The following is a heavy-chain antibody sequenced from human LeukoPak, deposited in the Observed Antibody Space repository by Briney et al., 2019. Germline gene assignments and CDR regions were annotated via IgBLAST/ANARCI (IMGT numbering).Heavy chain of an antibody. CDR1: GFTFSSYA. CDR3: AKNDIVLMVYASYYFDY. V-gene: IGHV3-23*01. D-gene: IGHD2-8*01. Sequence: PGGSLRLSCAASGFTFSSYAMSWVRQAPGKGLEWVSAISGSGGSTCYADSVKGRFTISRDNSKNTLYLQMNSLRAEDTAVYYCAKNDIVLMVYASYYFDYWGQGTLVTVSS. J-gene: IGHJ4*02. CDR2: ISGSGGST.